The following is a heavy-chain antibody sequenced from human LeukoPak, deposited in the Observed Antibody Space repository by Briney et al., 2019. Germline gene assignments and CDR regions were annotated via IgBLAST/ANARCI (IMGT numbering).Heavy chain of an antibody. J-gene: IGHJ4*02. CDR3: ARDSGYCSSTSCYTYLDY. Sequence: GGSLRLSCAASGFTFSSYAMHWVRQAPGKGLEWVAVISYDGSNKYYADSVKGRFTISRDNSKNTLYLQMNSLRAEDTAVYYCARDSGYCSSTSCYTYLDYWGQGILVTVSS. CDR2: ISYDGSNK. V-gene: IGHV3-30*04. CDR1: GFTFSSYA. D-gene: IGHD2-2*02.